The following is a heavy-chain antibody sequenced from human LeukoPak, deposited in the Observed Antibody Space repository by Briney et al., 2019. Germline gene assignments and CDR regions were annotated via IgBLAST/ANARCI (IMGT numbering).Heavy chain of an antibody. CDR1: GYTFTSYY. J-gene: IGHJ4*02. V-gene: IGHV1-46*01. CDR2: INPSGGST. Sequence: ASVKVSCKASGYTFTSYYMHWVRQAPGQGLERMGIINPSGGSTSYAQKFQGRVTMTRDTSTSTVYMELSSLRSEDTAVYYCARSSRTGDPQGYFDYWGQGTLVTVSS. D-gene: IGHD7-27*01. CDR3: ARSSRTGDPQGYFDY.